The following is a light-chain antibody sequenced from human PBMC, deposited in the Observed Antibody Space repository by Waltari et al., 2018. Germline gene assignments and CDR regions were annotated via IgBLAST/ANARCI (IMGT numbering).Light chain of an antibody. CDR3: ASWDDSLNGRWV. V-gene: IGLV1-44*01. Sequence: QSELTQPPSASGTPGQKVTISCSGRYSNVGNNVVNWYQQFPGTAPKLLIYRSDQRPSRVPDRFSGSKSGTSASLAIIGLRSDDEAEYYCASWDDSLNGRWVFGGGTKLTVL. CDR1: YSNVGNNV. J-gene: IGLJ2*01. CDR2: RSD.